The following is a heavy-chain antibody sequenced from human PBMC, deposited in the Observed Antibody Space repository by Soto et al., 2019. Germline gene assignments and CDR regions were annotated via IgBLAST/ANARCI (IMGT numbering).Heavy chain of an antibody. CDR2: VSYSGST. CDR1: GGSISSYY. J-gene: IGHJ4*02. V-gene: IGHV4-59*01. Sequence: SETLSLTCTVSGGSISSYYWSWIRQPPGKGLEWIGYVSYSGSTDYNPSLKSRVTISVDTSKNQFSLKLTSVTAADTAVYYCAKASHSNYDPFDKWGQGTLVTVSS. D-gene: IGHD4-4*01. CDR3: AKASHSNYDPFDK.